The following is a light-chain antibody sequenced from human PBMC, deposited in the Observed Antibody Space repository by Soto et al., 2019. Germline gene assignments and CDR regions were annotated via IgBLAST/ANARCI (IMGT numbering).Light chain of an antibody. CDR1: QSVSNF. CDR2: DAS. J-gene: IGKJ5*01. Sequence: IVLTQSPATLSLSPGERSTLSCMASQSVSNFLAWYQQKPGQAPRLLIYDASDRATGIPVRFSGSGSGTDFTLTISSLEPEDFAVYYCQQHRSWPAITFGQGTRLEIK. V-gene: IGKV3-11*01. CDR3: QQHRSWPAIT.